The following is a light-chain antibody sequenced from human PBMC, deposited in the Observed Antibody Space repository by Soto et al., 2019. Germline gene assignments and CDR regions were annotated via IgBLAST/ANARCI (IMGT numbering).Light chain of an antibody. CDR3: QQYNNWPWT. CDR2: GAS. J-gene: IGKJ1*01. CDR1: QSVSSN. V-gene: IGKV3-15*01. Sequence: GLSQSLGTVALSAGEGATLSCRASQSVSSNLAWYQQKPGQAPRLLIYGASTRATGVPARFSGSGSGTEFTLTISSLQSEDFAVYYCQQYNNWPWTFGQGSKVDI.